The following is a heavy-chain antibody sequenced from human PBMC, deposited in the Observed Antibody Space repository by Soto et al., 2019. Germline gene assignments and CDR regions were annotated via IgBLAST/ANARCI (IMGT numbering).Heavy chain of an antibody. CDR1: GYTFTSYG. CDR2: ISAYNGNT. Sequence: ASVKVSCKASGYTFTSYGISWVRQAPGQGLEWMGWISAYNGNTNYAQKLQGRVTMTTDTSTGTAYMELRSLRSDGTAVYYCARDLPRFLEWLFEDDYYYYGMDVWGQGTTVTVSS. V-gene: IGHV1-18*01. CDR3: ARDLPRFLEWLFEDDYYYYGMDV. D-gene: IGHD3-3*01. J-gene: IGHJ6*02.